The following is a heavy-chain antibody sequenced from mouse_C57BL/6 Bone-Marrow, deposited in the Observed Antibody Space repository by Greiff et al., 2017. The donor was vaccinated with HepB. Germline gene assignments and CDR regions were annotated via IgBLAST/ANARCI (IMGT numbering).Heavy chain of an antibody. CDR3: ARYPSPCYGSSYGYFDY. CDR2: ISNSGST. J-gene: IGHJ2*01. CDR1: GYSITRDY. Sequence: VQLQQSAPGLAKPSPTLSLTCSASGYSITRDYWNWIRKFPGNKLEYMGYISNSGSTYYNPSLNSRICITRDTSKIQYYLQLNTVTTEDTATYYCARYPSPCYGSSYGYFDYWGQGTTLTVSS. D-gene: IGHD1-1*01. V-gene: IGHV3-8*01.